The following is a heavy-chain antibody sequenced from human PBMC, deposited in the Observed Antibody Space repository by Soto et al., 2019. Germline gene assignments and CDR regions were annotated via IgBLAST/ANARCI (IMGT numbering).Heavy chain of an antibody. CDR2: INAGNGNT. CDR3: ARDYGSGRPFYYGMDV. D-gene: IGHD3-10*01. J-gene: IGHJ6*02. CDR1: GYTFTSYA. V-gene: IGHV1-3*01. Sequence: QVQLVQSGAEVKKPGASVKVSCKASGYTFTSYAMHWVRQAPGQRLEWMGWINAGNGNTKYSQKFQGRVTITRDTXAXXAYMELSSLRSEDTAVYYCARDYGSGRPFYYGMDVWGQGTTVTVSS.